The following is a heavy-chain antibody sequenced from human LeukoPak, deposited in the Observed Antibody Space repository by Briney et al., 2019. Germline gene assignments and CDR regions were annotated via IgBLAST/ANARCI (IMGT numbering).Heavy chain of an antibody. CDR1: GGSFSGYY. Sequence: PSETLSLTCAVYGGSFSGYYWSWIRRPPGKGLEWIGEINHSGSTNYNPSLKSRVTISVDTSKNQFSLKLSSVTAADTAVYYCARRGWLQFHHWGQGTLVTVSS. D-gene: IGHD5-24*01. V-gene: IGHV4-34*01. J-gene: IGHJ4*02. CDR2: INHSGST. CDR3: ARRGWLQFHH.